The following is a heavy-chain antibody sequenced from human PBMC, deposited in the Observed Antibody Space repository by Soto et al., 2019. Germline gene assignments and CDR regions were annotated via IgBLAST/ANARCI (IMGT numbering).Heavy chain of an antibody. V-gene: IGHV3-23*01. J-gene: IGHJ4*02. CDR3: AKGGVVYYDILTGAWRVDY. D-gene: IGHD3-9*01. CDR2: ISGSGGST. CDR1: GFTFSSYA. Sequence: EVQLLESGGGLVQPGGSLRLSCAASGFTFSSYAMSWVRQAPGKGLEWVSAISGSGGSTYYADSVKGRFTISRDNSKNTLYLQRNSLRAEDTAVYYCAKGGVVYYDILTGAWRVDYWGQGTLVTVSS.